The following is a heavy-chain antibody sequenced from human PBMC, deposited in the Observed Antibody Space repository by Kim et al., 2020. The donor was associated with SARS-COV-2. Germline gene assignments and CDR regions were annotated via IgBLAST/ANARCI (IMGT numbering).Heavy chain of an antibody. CDR1: GFTFSSYA. CDR2: ISGSGGST. CDR3: AKDGDVLLWFGELFHDAFDI. J-gene: IGHJ3*02. V-gene: IGHV3-23*01. D-gene: IGHD3-10*01. Sequence: GGSLRLSCAASGFTFSSYAMSWVRQAPGKGLEWVSAISGSGGSTYYADSVKGRFTISRDNSKNTLYLQMNSLRAEDTAVYYCAKDGDVLLWFGELFHDAFDIWGQGTMVTVSS.